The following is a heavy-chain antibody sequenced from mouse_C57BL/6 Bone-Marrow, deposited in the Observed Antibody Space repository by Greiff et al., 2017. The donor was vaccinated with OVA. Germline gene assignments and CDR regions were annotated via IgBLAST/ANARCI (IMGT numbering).Heavy chain of an antibody. D-gene: IGHD1-1*01. V-gene: IGHV1-80*01. Sequence: QVQLKESGAELVKPGASVKISCKASGYAFSSYWMNWVKQRPGKGLEWIGQIYPGDGDTNYNGKFKGKATLTADKSSSTAYMQLSSLTSEDAAVYFCAREVYYYGSSLYFDYWGQGTTLTVSS. CDR3: AREVYYYGSSLYFDY. CDR1: GYAFSSYW. J-gene: IGHJ2*01. CDR2: IYPGDGDT.